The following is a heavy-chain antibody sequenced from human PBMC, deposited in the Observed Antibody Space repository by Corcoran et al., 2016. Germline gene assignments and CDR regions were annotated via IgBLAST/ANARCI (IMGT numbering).Heavy chain of an antibody. CDR2: IYYSGST. D-gene: IGHD3-3*01. J-gene: IGHJ6*02. V-gene: IGHV4-39*07. Sequence: QLQLQESGPGLVKPSETLSLTCTVSGGSISSSSYYWGWIRQPPGKGLEWIGSIYYSGSTYYNPSLKSRVTISVDTSKNQFSLKLSSVTAADTAVYYCAREITWPLDYDFWSGYPLLGVCGMDVWGQGTTVTVSS. CDR3: AREITWPLDYDFWSGYPLLGVCGMDV. CDR1: GGSISSSSYY.